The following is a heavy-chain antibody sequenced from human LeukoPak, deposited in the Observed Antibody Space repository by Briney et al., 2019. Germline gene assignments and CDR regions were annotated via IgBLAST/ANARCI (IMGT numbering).Heavy chain of an antibody. V-gene: IGHV4-4*07. J-gene: IGHJ4*02. CDR3: ARDKMTTITTIDY. CDR1: GDSISTYY. CDR2: IYIRGTP. D-gene: IGHD4-11*01. Sequence: SETLSLTCSVSGDSISTYYWTWIRQPAGKGLEWIGRIYIRGTPNYNPSRRGRVTMSIDTSMNQFSLKLTSVTAADTAVYYCARDKMTTITTIDYRGQGTPVTVSS.